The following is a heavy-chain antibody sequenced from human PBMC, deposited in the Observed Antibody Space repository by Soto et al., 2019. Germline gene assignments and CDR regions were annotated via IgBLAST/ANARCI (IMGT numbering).Heavy chain of an antibody. Sequence: PSETLSLTCTVSGGSISNHYWSWIRQPPGKGLEWIGYIYYSGSTNYNPSLKSRVTISVDTSKNQFSLNLTSVTAADTAVYYCARGPNSYDCWTCDVWGKGTTVTVSS. CDR1: GGSISNHY. D-gene: IGHD3-3*01. CDR2: IYYSGST. CDR3: ARGPNSYDCWTCDV. J-gene: IGHJ6*04. V-gene: IGHV4-59*11.